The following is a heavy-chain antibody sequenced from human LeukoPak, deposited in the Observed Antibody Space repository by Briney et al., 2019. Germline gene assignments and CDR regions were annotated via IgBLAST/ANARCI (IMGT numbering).Heavy chain of an antibody. D-gene: IGHD3-10*01. CDR1: GFTFSSYG. V-gene: IGHV3-30*02. CDR3: AKDRHPYGSGNYPFDY. J-gene: IGHJ4*02. Sequence: GGTLRLSCAASGFTFSSYGMHWVRQAPGKGLEWVAFIRYDGTNKYYADSVKGRFTISRDNSKNTLYLQINSLRAEDTAVYYCAKDRHPYGSGNYPFDYWGQGTLVTVSS. CDR2: IRYDGTNK.